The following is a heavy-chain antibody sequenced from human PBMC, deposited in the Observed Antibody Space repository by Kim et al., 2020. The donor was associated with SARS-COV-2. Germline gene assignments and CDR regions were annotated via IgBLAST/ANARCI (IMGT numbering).Heavy chain of an antibody. CDR3: ARDRGLGGVMDV. Sequence: GGSLRLSCAASGFTFSSYGMHWVRQAPGKGLEWVAVIGYDGSNKYYADSVKGRFTISRDNSKNTLYLQMNSLRAEDTAVYYCARDRGLGGVMDVWGQGPTLTVSS. J-gene: IGHJ6*02. D-gene: IGHD3-10*01. CDR2: IGYDGSNK. CDR1: GFTFSSYG. V-gene: IGHV3-33*01.